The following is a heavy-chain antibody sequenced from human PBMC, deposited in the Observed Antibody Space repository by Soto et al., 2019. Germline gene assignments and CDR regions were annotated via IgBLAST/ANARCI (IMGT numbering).Heavy chain of an antibody. V-gene: IGHV3-21*01. CDR3: ARTTLEYRSRQDWFDP. Sequence: LRLSCAASGFTFSSYSMNWVRQAPGKGLEWVSSISSSSSYIYYADSVKGRFTISRDNAKNPLYLQMNSLRAEDTAVYYCARTTLEYRSRQDWFDPWGQGTLVTVSS. CDR1: GFTFSSYS. J-gene: IGHJ5*02. D-gene: IGHD6-6*01. CDR2: ISSSSSYI.